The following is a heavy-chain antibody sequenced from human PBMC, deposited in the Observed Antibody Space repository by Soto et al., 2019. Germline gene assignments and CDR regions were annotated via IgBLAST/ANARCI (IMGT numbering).Heavy chain of an antibody. D-gene: IGHD3-3*01. J-gene: IGHJ3*01. CDR1: GFTFTTYT. V-gene: IGHV3-21*01. CDR2: ISTSGDST. CDR3: TRDGEPL. Sequence: GGPLRLPCAASGFTFTTYTLTWARQAPGKGLEWVSSISTSGDSTYYEDSLRGRFTISRDNARASLYLQMDSLRVEDTAMYYCTRDGEPLWGQGTMVTV.